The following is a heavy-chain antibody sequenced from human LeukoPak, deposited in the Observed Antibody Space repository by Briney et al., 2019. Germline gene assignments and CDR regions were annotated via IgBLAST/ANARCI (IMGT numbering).Heavy chain of an antibody. Sequence: SETLSLTCTVSGGAINSYYWAWIRQPPGKGLEWISNVYNSGSTNYNPSLKSRVTISVDMFQNQSPLKLTTVAAADTVVYYCARLTSGMDVWGQATTVTVSS. V-gene: IGHV4-59*01. D-gene: IGHD3-16*01. CDR1: GGAINSYY. J-gene: IGHJ6*02. CDR2: VYNSGST. CDR3: ARLTSGMDV.